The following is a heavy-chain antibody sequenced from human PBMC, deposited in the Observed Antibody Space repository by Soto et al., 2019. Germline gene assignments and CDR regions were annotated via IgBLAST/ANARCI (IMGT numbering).Heavy chain of an antibody. CDR3: ARAAAGSDY. V-gene: IGHV3-7*03. CDR1: GFTFSSYW. Sequence: GESLKISCAASGFTFSSYWMSWVRQAPGKGLEWVANIKQDGSEKYYVDSVKGRFTISRDNAKNSLYLQMNSLRAEDTAVYYCARAAAGSDYWGQGTLVTVSS. J-gene: IGHJ4*02. CDR2: IKQDGSEK. D-gene: IGHD6-13*01.